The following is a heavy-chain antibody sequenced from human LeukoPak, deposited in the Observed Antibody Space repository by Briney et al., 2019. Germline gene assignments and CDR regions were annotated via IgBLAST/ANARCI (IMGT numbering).Heavy chain of an antibody. D-gene: IGHD4-17*01. V-gene: IGHV1-8*01. CDR1: GCTFTSYD. J-gene: IGHJ6*02. CDR2: MNPNSGNT. CDR3: ARGRDGDYDGNWYYYYGMDV. Sequence: ASVKVSCKASGCTFTSYDINWVRQATGQGLEWMGWMNPNSGNTGYAQEFQGRVTMTRNTSISTAYMELSSLRSEDTAVYYCARGRDGDYDGNWYYYYGMDVWGQGTTLTVSS.